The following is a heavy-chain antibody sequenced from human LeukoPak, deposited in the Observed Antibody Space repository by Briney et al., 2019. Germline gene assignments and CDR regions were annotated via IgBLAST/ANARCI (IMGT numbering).Heavy chain of an antibody. CDR1: GFTFSSYN. Sequence: GGSLRLSCAASGFTFSSYNMNWVRQAPGKGLEWVSYISSSSSTIYYADSVKGRFTISRDNAKNSLYLQMNSLRAEDTAVYYCASNYYDSSAYSGYWGQGTLVTVSS. CDR2: ISSSSSTI. CDR3: ASNYYDSSAYSGY. J-gene: IGHJ4*02. V-gene: IGHV3-48*01. D-gene: IGHD3-22*01.